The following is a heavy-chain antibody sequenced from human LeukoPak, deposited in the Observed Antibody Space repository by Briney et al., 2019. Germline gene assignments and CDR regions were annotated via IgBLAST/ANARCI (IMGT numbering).Heavy chain of an antibody. CDR2: IYYSGST. D-gene: IGHD3-22*01. J-gene: IGHJ4*02. CDR3: ASHLGGYYWPGSEIN. Sequence: SETLSLTCTVSGGSISSYYWSWIRQPPGKGLEWIGYIYYSGSTNYNPSLKSRVTISVDTSKNQFSLKLSSVTAADTAVYYCASHLGGYYWPGSEINWGQGTLVTVSS. CDR1: GGSISSYY. V-gene: IGHV4-59*01.